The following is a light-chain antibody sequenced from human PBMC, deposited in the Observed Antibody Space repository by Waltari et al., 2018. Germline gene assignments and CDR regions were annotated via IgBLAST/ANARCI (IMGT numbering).Light chain of an antibody. CDR3: GTWDSSLSAGV. V-gene: IGLV1-51*01. J-gene: IGLJ3*02. CDR1: SPNIGHNH. Sequence: QSVLTQPTSVSAAPGQTVTLSCSGRSPNIGHNHVSRYQHHPGTAPKLRIYDNKKRPSGIPDRCSGSKSGTSATLGITGLQTGDDADYYCGTWDSSLSAGVFGGGTKLTVL. CDR2: DNK.